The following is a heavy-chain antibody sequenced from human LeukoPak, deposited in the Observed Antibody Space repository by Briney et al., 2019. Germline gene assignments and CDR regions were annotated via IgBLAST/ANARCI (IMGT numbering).Heavy chain of an antibody. V-gene: IGHV1-69*13. CDR1: GGTFSSYA. CDR2: IIPIFGTA. D-gene: IGHD2-2*01. CDR3: ARDRDIVVVPAANTYYYYGMDV. Sequence: SVKVSCKASGGTFSSYAISWVRQAPGQGLEWMGGIIPIFGTANYAQKFQGRVTITADESTSTAYMELSSLRSEDTAVYYCARDRDIVVVPAANTYYYYGMDVWGQGTTVTVSS. J-gene: IGHJ6*02.